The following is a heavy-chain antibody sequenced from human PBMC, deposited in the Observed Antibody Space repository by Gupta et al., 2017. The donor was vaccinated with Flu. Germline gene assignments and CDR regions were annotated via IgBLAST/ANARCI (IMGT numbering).Heavy chain of an antibody. CDR3: ARGVPPGGSTRLNWFDP. CDR1: GGSFRGYY. D-gene: IGHD2-2*01. CDR2: INHSGST. Sequence: QVQLQQWGAGLLTPSETLSLTCAVYGGSFRGYYWSWIRQPPGKGLEWIGEINHSGSTNYNPSLKSRVTISVDTSKNQFSLKLSSVTAADTAVYYCARGVPPGGSTRLNWFDPWGQGTLVTVSS. J-gene: IGHJ5*02. V-gene: IGHV4-34*01.